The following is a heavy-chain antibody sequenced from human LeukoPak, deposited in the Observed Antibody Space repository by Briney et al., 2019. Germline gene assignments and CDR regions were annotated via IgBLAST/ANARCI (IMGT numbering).Heavy chain of an antibody. V-gene: IGHV3-21*01. J-gene: IGHJ4*02. Sequence: GGSLRLSCAASGFTFNNYGMNWVRQAPGKGLEWVSSISPSSSYIYYTDSVKGRFTISRDNAKNSLYLQMNSQRAEDTAVYYCARDRVAVVRGVSAFDYWGQGTLVTVSS. CDR1: GFTFNNYG. D-gene: IGHD3-10*01. CDR3: ARDRVAVVRGVSAFDY. CDR2: ISPSSSYI.